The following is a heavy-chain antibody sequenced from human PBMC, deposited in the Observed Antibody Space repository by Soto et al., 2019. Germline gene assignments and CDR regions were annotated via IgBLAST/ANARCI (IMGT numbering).Heavy chain of an antibody. CDR3: ARDQGVQGDYYGMDV. J-gene: IGHJ6*02. CDR2: IYYTGNT. D-gene: IGHD3-16*01. Sequence: SETLSLTCTVSGGSISSGDYYWGWIRQPPGKGLEWIGYIYYTGNTNYNPSLKSRVTISVDTSKNQVSPKLRSVTAADTAMYYCARDQGVQGDYYGMDVWGQGTTVTVSS. CDR1: GGSISSGDYY. V-gene: IGHV4-61*08.